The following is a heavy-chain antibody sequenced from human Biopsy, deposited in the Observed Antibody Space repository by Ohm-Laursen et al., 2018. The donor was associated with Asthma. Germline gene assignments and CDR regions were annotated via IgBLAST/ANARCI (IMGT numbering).Heavy chain of an antibody. CDR2: ISWNSGNI. CDR3: AKSADYYDSTDYLDF. V-gene: IGHV3-9*01. Sequence: SLRLSCSASGLRFDDYSMHWVRQPPGKGLEWVSSISWNSGNIDYAVSVKGRFTISRDNAKNSLYLQMQSLRPEDTAFYYCAKSADYYDSTDYLDFWGRGTLVTVSS. J-gene: IGHJ4*01. D-gene: IGHD3-22*01. CDR1: GLRFDDYS.